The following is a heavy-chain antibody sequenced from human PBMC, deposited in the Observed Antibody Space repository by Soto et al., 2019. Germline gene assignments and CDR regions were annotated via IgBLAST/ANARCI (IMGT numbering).Heavy chain of an antibody. CDR3: ARHGYNYGGGYCDY. D-gene: IGHD5-18*01. CDR2: ISSGGST. Sequence: EVQLVESGGGLVQPGGSLRLSCAASGVTVSSNYMSWVRQAPGQGLEWVSVISSGGSTYYAGSVKGRFTISRDNSKTTLYLQMNSLRAEDTAVYYCARHGYNYGGGYCDYWGQGTLVTVSS. V-gene: IGHV3-66*04. J-gene: IGHJ4*02. CDR1: GVTVSSNY.